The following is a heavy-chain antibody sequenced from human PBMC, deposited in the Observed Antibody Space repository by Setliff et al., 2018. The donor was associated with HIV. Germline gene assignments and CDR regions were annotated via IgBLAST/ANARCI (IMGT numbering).Heavy chain of an antibody. CDR2: MYYGGST. D-gene: IGHD3-22*01. J-gene: IGHJ4*02. Sequence: PPETLSLTCTVSGGSISSSSYYWGWIRQSPGKGLEWIGSMYYGGSTFYNPSLKSRVTISEDTSKNQVSLKLSSMTAADTAIYYCARGLYYDSKSLDYWGQGTLVTVSS. CDR3: ARGLYYDSKSLDY. V-gene: IGHV4-39*07. CDR1: GGSISSSSYY.